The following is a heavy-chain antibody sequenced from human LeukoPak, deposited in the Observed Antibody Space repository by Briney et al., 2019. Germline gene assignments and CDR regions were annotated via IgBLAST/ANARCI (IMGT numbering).Heavy chain of an antibody. Sequence: NPSETLSLTCTVSGGSISSYYWSWIRQPPGKGLEWIGYIYYSGSTNYNPSLKSRVTISVDTSKNQFSLKLSSVTAADTAVYYCATLRSWSRSSGWRKGRLEPAEYFQHWGQGTLVTVSS. CDR3: ATLRSWSRSSGWRKGRLEPAEYFQH. D-gene: IGHD6-19*01. V-gene: IGHV4-59*12. CDR2: IYYSGST. J-gene: IGHJ1*01. CDR1: GGSISSYY.